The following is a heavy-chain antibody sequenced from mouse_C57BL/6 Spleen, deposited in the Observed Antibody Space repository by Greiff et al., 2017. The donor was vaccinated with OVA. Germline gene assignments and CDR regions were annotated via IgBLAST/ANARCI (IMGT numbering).Heavy chain of an antibody. D-gene: IGHD1-1*01. J-gene: IGHJ1*03. CDR1: GFTFSSYT. CDR2: ISGGGGNT. CDR3: ARQGTTVVAPLYWYFDV. Sequence: EVKVVESGGGLVKPGGSLKLSCAASGFTFSSYTMSWVRQTPEKRLEWVATISGGGGNTYYPDSVKGRFTISRDNAKNTLYLQMSSLRSEDTALYYCARQGTTVVAPLYWYFDVWGTGTTVTVSA. V-gene: IGHV5-9*01.